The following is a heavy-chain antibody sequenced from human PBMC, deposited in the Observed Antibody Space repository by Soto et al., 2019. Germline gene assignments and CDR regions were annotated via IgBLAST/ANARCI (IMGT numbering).Heavy chain of an antibody. Sequence: QVHLVQSGAEVKKPGASVKVSCQGSGYAFTTYGITWVRQAPGQGLEWMGWISAHNGNTNYAQKLQGRVTVTIDTSTSTAYMELRILRYDDTAVYYCARGRYGDYWGQGALVTVSS. CDR2: ISAHNGNT. CDR3: ARGRYGDY. CDR1: GYAFTTYG. V-gene: IGHV1-18*01. D-gene: IGHD1-1*01. J-gene: IGHJ4*02.